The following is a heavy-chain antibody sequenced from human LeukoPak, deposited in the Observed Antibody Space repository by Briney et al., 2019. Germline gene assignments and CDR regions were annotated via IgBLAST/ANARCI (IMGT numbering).Heavy chain of an antibody. V-gene: IGHV4-39*07. CDR2: IYYSGST. CDR3: ARDRRIAVAPADYYYGMDV. CDR1: GGSISSSSYY. J-gene: IGHJ6*02. D-gene: IGHD6-19*01. Sequence: SETLSLTCTVSGGSISSSSYYWGWIRQPPGKGLEWIGSIYYSGSTNYNPSLKSRVTISVDTSKNQFSLKLSSVTAADTAVYYCARDRRIAVAPADYYYGMDVWGQGTTVTVSS.